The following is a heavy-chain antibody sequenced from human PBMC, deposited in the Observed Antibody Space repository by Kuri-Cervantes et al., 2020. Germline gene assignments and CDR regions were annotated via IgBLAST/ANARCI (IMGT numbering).Heavy chain of an antibody. CDR1: GGTFSSHA. CDR3: ARATGLLWFWDYYYGMDV. V-gene: IGHV1-46*01. D-gene: IGHD3-10*01. CDR2: INPSGGST. Sequence: ASVKVSCKASGGTFSSHAISWVRQAPGQGLEWMGIINPSGGSTSYAQKFQGRVTMTRDTSTSTAYMELSSLRSEDTAVYYCARATGLLWFWDYYYGMDVWGQGTTVTVSS. J-gene: IGHJ6*02.